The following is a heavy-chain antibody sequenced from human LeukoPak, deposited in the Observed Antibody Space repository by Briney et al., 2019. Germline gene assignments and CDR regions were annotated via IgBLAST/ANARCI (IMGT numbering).Heavy chain of an antibody. CDR3: ARGGSLYDSLYYYGMDV. V-gene: IGHV4-59*01. CDR2: IYDSGST. J-gene: IGHJ6*01. D-gene: IGHD5/OR15-5a*01. Sequence: SETLSLTCTVSGRSISSYYWSCIRQPPGKGLEWIGYIYDSGSTNYNPSLKSRVTISVDTSKNQFSLKLSSVTAADTAVYYCARGGSLYDSLYYYGMDVWGQGTTVTVSS. CDR1: GRSISSYY.